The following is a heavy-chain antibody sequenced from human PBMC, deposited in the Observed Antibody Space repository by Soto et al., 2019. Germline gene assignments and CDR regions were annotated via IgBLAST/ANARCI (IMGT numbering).Heavy chain of an antibody. V-gene: IGHV1-2*04. D-gene: IGHD6-6*01. CDR1: GYTFTGYY. J-gene: IGHJ6*03. CDR2: INPNSGGT. Sequence: ASVKVSCKASGYTFTGYYMHWVRQAPGQGFEWMGWINPNSGGTNYAQKFQGWVTMTRDTSISTAYMELSRLRSDDTAVYYCARENSSSSDFNYYYMDVWGKGTTVTVSS. CDR3: ARENSSSSDFNYYYMDV.